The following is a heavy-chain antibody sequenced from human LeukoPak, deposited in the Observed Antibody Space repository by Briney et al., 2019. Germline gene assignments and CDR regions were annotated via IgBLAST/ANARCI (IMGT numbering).Heavy chain of an antibody. D-gene: IGHD6-13*01. CDR3: ARECRGIAAAGTDWFDP. J-gene: IGHJ5*02. CDR1: GFTFSSYA. Sequence: GGSLRLSCAASGFTFSSYAMHWVRQAPGKGLEWVAVISYDGSNKYYADSVKGRFTISRDNSKNTLYLQMNSLRAEDTAVYYCARECRGIAAAGTDWFDPWGQGTLVTVSS. V-gene: IGHV3-30*04. CDR2: ISYDGSNK.